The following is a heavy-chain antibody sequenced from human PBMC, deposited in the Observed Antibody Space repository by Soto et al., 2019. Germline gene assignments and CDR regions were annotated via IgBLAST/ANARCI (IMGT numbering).Heavy chain of an antibody. V-gene: IGHV1-69*02. CDR2: IIPILGIA. D-gene: IGHD4-17*01. CDR3: AWAETDYLYNFDY. Sequence: SVKVSCKASGGTFSSYTISWVRQAPGQGLEWMGRIIPILGIANYAQKFQGRVTITADKSTSTAYMELSSLRSEDTAVYYCAWAETDYLYNFDYWGQGTLVTVSS. CDR1: GGTFSSYT. J-gene: IGHJ4*02.